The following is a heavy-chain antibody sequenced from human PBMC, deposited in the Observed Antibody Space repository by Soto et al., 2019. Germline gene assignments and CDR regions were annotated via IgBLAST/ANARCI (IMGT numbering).Heavy chain of an antibody. J-gene: IGHJ4*02. V-gene: IGHV4-59*08. CDR3: ARLGGYFQALDS. Sequence: SETLSLSCTVSGVSISPNYWSWIRQPPGKGLEWIGYIYFGGTTMYNPSLKSRVTISVDTSKNQFSLQLTSVTAADTAVYYCARLGGYFQALDSWGQGTLVTVSS. D-gene: IGHD3-22*01. CDR2: IYFGGTT. CDR1: GVSISPNY.